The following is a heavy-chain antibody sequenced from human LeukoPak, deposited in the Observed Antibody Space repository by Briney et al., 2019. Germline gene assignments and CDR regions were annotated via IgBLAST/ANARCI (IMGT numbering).Heavy chain of an antibody. J-gene: IGHJ4*02. CDR2: ISSSGSTI. V-gene: IGHV3-48*03. CDR1: GFTFSSYE. CDR3: AKSPSDIVVQDYFDY. D-gene: IGHD2-15*01. Sequence: PGGSLRLSCAASGFTFSSYEMNWVRQAPGKGLEWVSYISSSGSTIYYADSVKGRFIISRDNSKNTLYLQMNSPRAEDTAVYYCAKSPSDIVVQDYFDYWGQGTLVTVSS.